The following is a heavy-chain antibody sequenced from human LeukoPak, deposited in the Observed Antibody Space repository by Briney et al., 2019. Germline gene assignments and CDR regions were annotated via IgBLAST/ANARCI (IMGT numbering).Heavy chain of an antibody. CDR3: ARHVRDFVWGTYLDF. J-gene: IGHJ4*02. CDR1: GGSISSHY. V-gene: IGHV4-59*08. CDR2: ISNTGTT. Sequence: PSETLSLTCAVSGGSISSHYWTWIRQPPGKGLEWIGYISNTGTTTYNPSLWSRLTTSMDTSRNQFSLKLRSVTAADTAVYFCARHVRDFVWGTYLDFWGQGALVTVSS. D-gene: IGHD3-16*01.